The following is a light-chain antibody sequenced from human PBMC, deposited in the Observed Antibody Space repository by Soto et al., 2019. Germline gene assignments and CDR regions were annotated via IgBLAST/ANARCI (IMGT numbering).Light chain of an antibody. Sequence: QSVLTQPPSVSGAPGQRVTISCTGSSSNIGAGYDVHWYQQLPGTAPKLLIYGNSNRPSGVPDRFSGSKSGTLASLAITGLQAEDEADYYCQSYDSSLSYWVFGGGTKVTVL. V-gene: IGLV1-40*01. CDR2: GNS. J-gene: IGLJ3*02. CDR1: SSNIGAGYD. CDR3: QSYDSSLSYWV.